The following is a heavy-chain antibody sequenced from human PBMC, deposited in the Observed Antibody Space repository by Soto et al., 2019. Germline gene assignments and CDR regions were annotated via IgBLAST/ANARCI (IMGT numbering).Heavy chain of an antibody. CDR2: IYYSGTT. V-gene: IGHV4-39*01. Sequence: QLQLPEAGPGLVKPSETLFPTCTGSGDFLPSYWYFLARDRPAPGKGLEWIGSIYYSGTTYYNPSLKSRVTISVDRSKNQFSLKLSSVTAADTAVYYCARHFSVDYFDYWGQGALVTVSS. CDR3: ARHFSVDYFDY. J-gene: IGHJ4*02. CDR1: GDFLPSYWYF.